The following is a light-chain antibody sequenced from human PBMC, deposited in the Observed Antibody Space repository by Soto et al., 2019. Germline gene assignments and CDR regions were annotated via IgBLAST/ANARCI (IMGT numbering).Light chain of an antibody. V-gene: IGKV3-11*01. CDR1: QSFRGL. CDR2: DAY. Sequence: EVVLTQSPATLSVSPSQREPLXCRASQSFRGLLAWYQQKPGQAPRLLIYDAYNRATGIPPRFSGSGSGTDFTLTISSLEPEDSAVYYCQQRHMWPITFGQGTRLEI. CDR3: QQRHMWPIT. J-gene: IGKJ5*01.